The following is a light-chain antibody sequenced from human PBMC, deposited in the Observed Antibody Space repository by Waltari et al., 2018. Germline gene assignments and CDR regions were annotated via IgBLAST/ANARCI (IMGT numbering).Light chain of an antibody. CDR1: SSDVGGYDY. Sequence: QSVLTQPRSVSGSPGQSVAISCTGTSSDVGGYDYVSWYQQYPGKAPKVMIYGVYKRPSGVPVRLPGSKSGNTASLSISGLQAEDEADYYCCSYANSKWVFGGGTKLTVL. CDR2: GVY. J-gene: IGLJ3*02. V-gene: IGLV2-11*01. CDR3: CSYANSKWV.